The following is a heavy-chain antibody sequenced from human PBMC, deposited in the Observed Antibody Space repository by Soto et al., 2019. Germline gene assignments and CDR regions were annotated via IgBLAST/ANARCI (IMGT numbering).Heavy chain of an antibody. Sequence: QVQLVQSGAEVKKPGSSVTVSCKASGGTFSSYTISWVRQAPGQGLEWTGGIIPIFGTANYAQKFQGRVTITADESTSTAYMELSSLRSEGTAVYYCARGNHRWLQLWYFDLWGRGTLVTVSS. CDR2: IIPIFGTA. J-gene: IGHJ2*01. D-gene: IGHD5-12*01. CDR1: GGTFSSYT. V-gene: IGHV1-69*12. CDR3: ARGNHRWLQLWYFDL.